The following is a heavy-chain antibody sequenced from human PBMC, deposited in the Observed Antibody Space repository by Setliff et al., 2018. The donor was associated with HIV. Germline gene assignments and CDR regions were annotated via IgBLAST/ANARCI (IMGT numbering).Heavy chain of an antibody. CDR2: ISSYNGNT. CDR1: GYSFTNYG. D-gene: IGHD3-9*01. Sequence: ASVKVSCKASGYSFTNYGISWVRQAPGQGLEWMGWISSYNGNTKFAQKFQGRVTMTTDTSTTTAFMELRSLKADDTAVYYCARSFDILTGDLDYWGQGTLVTVSS. V-gene: IGHV1-18*01. CDR3: ARSFDILTGDLDY. J-gene: IGHJ4*02.